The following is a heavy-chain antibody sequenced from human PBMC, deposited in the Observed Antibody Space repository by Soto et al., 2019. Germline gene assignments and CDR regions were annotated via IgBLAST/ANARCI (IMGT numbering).Heavy chain of an antibody. V-gene: IGHV1-18*01. J-gene: IGHJ5*02. CDR2: INTYNGNT. Sequence: QVQLVQSGAEVKKPGASVKVSCKASGYTFTNYGISWVRQAPGQGLEWMGWINTYNGNTNHAQKLQGRVTMTTDTSTSTAYRELRSLRSDDTAVYYCARGVGSGTYYNQYSWFDPWGQGTLVTVSS. D-gene: IGHD3-10*01. CDR1: GYTFTNYG. CDR3: ARGVGSGTYYNQYSWFDP.